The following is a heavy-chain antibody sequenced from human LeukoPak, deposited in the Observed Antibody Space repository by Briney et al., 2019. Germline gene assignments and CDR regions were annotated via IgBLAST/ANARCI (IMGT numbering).Heavy chain of an antibody. D-gene: IGHD6-13*01. Sequence: LETLSLTCNVSGGSMSSYYWSWVRQPPGKGLEWIGYIYYSGSTNYNPSLKSRVTISVDTSKNQFSLKLSSVTAADTAVYYCARDRIAAAGPTHWFDPWGQGTLVTVSS. CDR3: ARDRIAAAGPTHWFDP. V-gene: IGHV4-59*01. CDR1: GGSMSSYY. J-gene: IGHJ5*02. CDR2: IYYSGST.